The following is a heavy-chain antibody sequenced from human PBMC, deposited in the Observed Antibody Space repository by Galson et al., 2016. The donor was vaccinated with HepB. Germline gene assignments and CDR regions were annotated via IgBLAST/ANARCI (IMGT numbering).Heavy chain of an antibody. CDR3: ARAATPYGSGSYYSP. CDR1: GGSISSSNW. D-gene: IGHD3-10*01. Sequence: ETLSLTCAVSGGSISSSNWWSWVRQPPGKGLEWIGEVFHSGSSNYNPSLESRVTLSVDKSKNHFSLNLNSVTAADTAIYYCARAATPYGSGSYYSPWGQGTLVTVSS. CDR2: VFHSGSS. V-gene: IGHV4-4*02. J-gene: IGHJ5*02.